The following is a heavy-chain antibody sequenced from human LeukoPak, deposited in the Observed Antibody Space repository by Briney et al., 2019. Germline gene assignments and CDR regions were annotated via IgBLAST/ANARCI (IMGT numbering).Heavy chain of an antibody. J-gene: IGHJ4*02. CDR2: ISWEGQTT. CDR1: GFTFYDFA. CDR3: TRDTDFGSPTNYFDH. D-gene: IGHD3-10*01. Sequence: GGSLRLSCAASGFTFYDFAMHWVRQAPGKGLEWVSLISWEGQTTFYADSVRGRFTISRDNSKNSLYLQMNSLTTDDTAFYYCTRDTDFGSPTNYFDHWGQGTLVSVSS. V-gene: IGHV3-43*01.